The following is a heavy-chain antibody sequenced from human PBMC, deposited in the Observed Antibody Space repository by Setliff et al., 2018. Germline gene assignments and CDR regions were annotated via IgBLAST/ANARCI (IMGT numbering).Heavy chain of an antibody. CDR3: ARDSRGNPPSYMDV. Sequence: SETLSLTCTVSGGSISSYYWSWIRQPAGKGLEWIGRIYTSGSTNYNPSLKSRVTMSVDTPKNQFSLKLSSVTAADTAVYYCARDSRGNPPSYMDVWGKGTTVTVSS. CDR2: IYTSGST. CDR1: GGSISSYY. J-gene: IGHJ6*03. V-gene: IGHV4-4*07.